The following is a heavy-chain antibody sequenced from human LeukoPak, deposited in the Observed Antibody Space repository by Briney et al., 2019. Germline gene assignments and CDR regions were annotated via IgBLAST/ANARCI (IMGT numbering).Heavy chain of an antibody. CDR1: GDSISGYY. CDR2: IYYSGST. V-gene: IGHV4-39*01. D-gene: IGHD7-27*01. CDR3: ARLPGY. J-gene: IGHJ4*02. Sequence: SETLSLTCTVSGDSISGYYWGWIRQPPGKGLEWIGSIYYSGSTYYNPSLKSRVTISVDTSKNQFSLKLSSVTAADTAVYYCARLPGYWGQGTLVTVSS.